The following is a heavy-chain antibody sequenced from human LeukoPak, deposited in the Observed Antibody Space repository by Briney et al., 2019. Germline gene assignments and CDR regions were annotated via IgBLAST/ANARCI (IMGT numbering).Heavy chain of an antibody. CDR2: ISWNSGSI. CDR1: GFTFDDYA. J-gene: IGHJ4*02. CDR3: AKDIGPLGATQPLGFDY. Sequence: GRSLRLSCAASGFTFDDYAMHWVRQAPGKGLEWVSGISWNSGSIGYADSVKGRFTISRDNAKNSLYLQMNSLRAEDTALYYCAKDIGPLGATQPLGFDYWGQGTLVTVSS. V-gene: IGHV3-9*01. D-gene: IGHD1-26*01.